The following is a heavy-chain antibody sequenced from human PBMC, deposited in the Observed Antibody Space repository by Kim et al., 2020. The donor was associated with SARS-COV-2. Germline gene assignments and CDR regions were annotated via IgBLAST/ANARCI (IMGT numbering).Heavy chain of an antibody. J-gene: IGHJ5*02. CDR3: ASSWFGELSYNWFDP. D-gene: IGHD3-10*01. Sequence: DSVKGRFTISRDNSKNTLYLQMNSLRAEDTAVYYCASSWFGELSYNWFDPWGQGTLVTVSS. V-gene: IGHV3-30*07.